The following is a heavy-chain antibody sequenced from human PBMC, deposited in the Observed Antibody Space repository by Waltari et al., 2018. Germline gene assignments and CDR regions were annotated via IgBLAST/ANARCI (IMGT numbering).Heavy chain of an antibody. CDR2: INSSPRST. CDR3: AKKGTDVNNVES. V-gene: IGHV3-23*04. CDR1: GFTFSTYA. D-gene: IGHD1-1*01. J-gene: IGHJ4*02. Sequence: EVQLVETGGGLVQPGGSLRLSCAASGFTFSTYAMQWVRQAPGKGLEWISGINSSPRSTFFTHSVKARFTPSAYDSKNTLSLQMYCLRTDDTAIYYFAKKGTDVNNVESWGQGVLVTVSS.